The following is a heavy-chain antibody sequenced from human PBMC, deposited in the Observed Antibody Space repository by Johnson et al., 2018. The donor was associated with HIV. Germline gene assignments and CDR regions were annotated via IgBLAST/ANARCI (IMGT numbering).Heavy chain of an antibody. D-gene: IGHD5-12*01. CDR2: IYSAGGI. J-gene: IGHJ3*02. CDR3: RATIPRDAFDI. Sequence: MQLVESGGGVARPGGSLRLSCATSGFNVSSNYMSWVRQAPGKGLEWVSVIYSAGGIYYADSVRGRFTISRDNSKNTMYLQMNSLRAEETAVYYTRATIPRDAFDIWGHGTMVTVSS. CDR1: GFNVSSNY. V-gene: IGHV3-66*02.